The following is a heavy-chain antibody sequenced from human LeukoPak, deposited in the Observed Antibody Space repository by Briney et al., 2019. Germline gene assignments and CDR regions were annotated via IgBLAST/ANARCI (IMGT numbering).Heavy chain of an antibody. CDR3: ARDPPLRAVITMVRGVINPIDY. CDR2: ISGSGGST. D-gene: IGHD3-10*01. J-gene: IGHJ4*02. Sequence: GGSLRLSCAASGFTFSSYAMSWVRQAPGKGLEWVSAISGSGGSTYYADSVKGRFTISRDNSKNTLYLQMNSLRAEDTAVYYCARDPPLRAVITMVRGVINPIDYWGQGTLVTVSS. CDR1: GFTFSSYA. V-gene: IGHV3-23*01.